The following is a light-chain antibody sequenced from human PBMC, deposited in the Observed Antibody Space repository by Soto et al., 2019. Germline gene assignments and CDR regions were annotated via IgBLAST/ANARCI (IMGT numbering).Light chain of an antibody. CDR3: QQSSSTPPT. CDR1: QSIGTS. Sequence: DIQMTQSPSSLSASVGDRVTITCRASQSIGTSLNWYQQKPGKAPKLLIYGVFSLQSGVPSRFSGSGSVTDFTLTISSLQPEDFAVYYCQQSSSTPPTFGQGTKLEIK. V-gene: IGKV1-39*01. J-gene: IGKJ2*01. CDR2: GVF.